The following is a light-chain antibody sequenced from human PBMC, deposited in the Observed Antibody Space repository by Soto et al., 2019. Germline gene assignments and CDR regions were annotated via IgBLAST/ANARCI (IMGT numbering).Light chain of an antibody. Sequence: QSVLTQAPSASETPGKRVTISCSGGSSNIGRNTVNWYQQLPGTAPKLLIYRNNRRPSGVPDRFSGSKSGTSASLAISGLQTEDEADYYCAAWDDSLTDYVFGTGTKLTVL. CDR1: SSNIGRNT. CDR3: AAWDDSLTDYV. V-gene: IGLV1-44*01. J-gene: IGLJ1*01. CDR2: RNN.